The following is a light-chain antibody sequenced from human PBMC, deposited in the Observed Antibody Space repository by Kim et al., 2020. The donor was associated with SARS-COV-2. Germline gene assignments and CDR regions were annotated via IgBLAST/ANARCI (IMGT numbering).Light chain of an antibody. CDR3: QQSYSTPLT. Sequence: DIQMTQSPSSLSASVGDRVTITCRASQSISIYLNWYQQKPGKAPKLLIYAASSLQSGVPSRFSGSGSETDFTLTISSLQPEDSATYYCQQSYSTPLTFGPGTKVDIK. V-gene: IGKV1-39*01. CDR1: QSISIY. CDR2: AAS. J-gene: IGKJ3*01.